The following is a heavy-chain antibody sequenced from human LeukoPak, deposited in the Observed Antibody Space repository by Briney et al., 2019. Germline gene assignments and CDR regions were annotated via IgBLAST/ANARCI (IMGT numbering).Heavy chain of an antibody. Sequence: PSETLSLTCTVSGGSISSYCWSWIRQPAGKGLEWIGRVYNSGSTNYNPSLKSRVTMSVDTSKNQFSLKLSSVTAADTAVYYCARIAVAGFDYWGQGTLVTVSS. CDR1: GGSISSYC. CDR2: VYNSGST. D-gene: IGHD6-19*01. V-gene: IGHV4-4*07. CDR3: ARIAVAGFDY. J-gene: IGHJ4*02.